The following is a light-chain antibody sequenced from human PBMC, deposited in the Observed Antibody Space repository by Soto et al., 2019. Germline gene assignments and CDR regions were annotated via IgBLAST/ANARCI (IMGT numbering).Light chain of an antibody. CDR1: SGSVSTNYY. V-gene: IGLV8-61*01. Sequence: QTVVTQEPSLSVSPGGTVTLTCGLSSGSVSTNYYPSWYQQTPGQAPRTLIYSTNTRSSGVPDRFSGSILGNKAALTITGAQADDDSDYYCTLYMGSGTYVFGIGTKLTVL. J-gene: IGLJ1*01. CDR2: STN. CDR3: TLYMGSGTYV.